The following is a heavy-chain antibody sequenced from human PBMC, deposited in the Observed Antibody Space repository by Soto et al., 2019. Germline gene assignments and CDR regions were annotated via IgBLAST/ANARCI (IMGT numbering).Heavy chain of an antibody. V-gene: IGHV3-23*01. CDR3: ASEAYSSGWSYYFDY. Sequence: GGSLRLSCAASGFTFSSYAMSWVRQAPGKGLERVSAISGSGGSTYYADSVKGRFSISRDNSKNTLYLQMNSLRAEDTAVYYCASEAYSSGWSYYFDYWGQGTLVTVSS. CDR1: GFTFSSYA. D-gene: IGHD6-19*01. CDR2: ISGSGGST. J-gene: IGHJ4*02.